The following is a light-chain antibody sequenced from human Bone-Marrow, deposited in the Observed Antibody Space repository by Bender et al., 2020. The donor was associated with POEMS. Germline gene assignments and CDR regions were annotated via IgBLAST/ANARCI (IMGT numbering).Light chain of an antibody. CDR1: SNDVGSHNL. J-gene: IGLJ1*01. CDR2: DVT. V-gene: IGLV2-14*02. CDR3: ASFTRSTPFV. Sequence: QSALTQPASVSGSPGQSITLSCTGTSNDVGSHNLVSWYQQHPGKAPKLMISDVTDRPSGISSRFSGSKSGNTASLTISGLQAEDEADYYCASFTRSTPFVFGTGTKVTV.